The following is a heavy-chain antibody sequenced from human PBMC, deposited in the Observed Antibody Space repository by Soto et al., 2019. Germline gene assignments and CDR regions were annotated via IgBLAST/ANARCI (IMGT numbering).Heavy chain of an antibody. CDR2: IDTSNTDT. D-gene: IGHD3-9*01. CDR1: GYSFSTHW. Sequence: LGESLKTSRKGSGYSFSTHWIGWVRQMPGKGLEWMGGIDTSNTDTRFSPSVHGQRAISFDICVTTAYLLCSSLEASDAAMSYCESQAGRYDRHGFGNWGRGTLVTVSS. J-gene: IGHJ4*02. CDR3: ESQAGRYDRHGFGN. V-gene: IGHV5-51*01.